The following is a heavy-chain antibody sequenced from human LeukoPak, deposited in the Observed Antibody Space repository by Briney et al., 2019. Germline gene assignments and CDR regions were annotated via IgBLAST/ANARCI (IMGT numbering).Heavy chain of an antibody. CDR2: TNNDESSR. J-gene: IGHJ4*02. CDR3: ARDEVGGPLNY. V-gene: IGHV3-74*01. D-gene: IGHD3-10*01. Sequence: GGSLRLSCAASGFIFTKYWIHWVRQVPGRGLVWVSRTNNDESSRVYADSVQGRFTISRDNAKNSLDLQMSSLRAEDTAMYYCARDEVGGPLNYWGQGTLVTVSS. CDR1: GFIFTKYW.